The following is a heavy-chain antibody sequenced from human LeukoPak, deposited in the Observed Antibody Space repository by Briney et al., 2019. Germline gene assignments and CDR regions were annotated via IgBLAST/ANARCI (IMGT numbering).Heavy chain of an antibody. V-gene: IGHV4-4*07. Sequence: KTSETLSLTCAVSGGSISIYYWSWIRQPAVKGLEWIGRIYTSGSTNYNPSLKSRVTMSVDTSKNQFSLKLSSVTAANTAVYYCARDSRSPGYFDYWGQGTLVTVSS. CDR3: ARDSRSPGYFDY. CDR2: IYTSGST. J-gene: IGHJ4*02. CDR1: GGSISIYY.